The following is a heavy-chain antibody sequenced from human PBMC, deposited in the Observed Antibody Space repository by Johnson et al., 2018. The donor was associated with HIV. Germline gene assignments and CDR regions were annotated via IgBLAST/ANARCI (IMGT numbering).Heavy chain of an antibody. CDR1: GFTFSSYG. CDR3: AKGASITMIVAVVRAFDI. Sequence: QVQLVESGGGLVQPGGSLRLSCAASGFTFSSYGMHWVRQAPGKGLEWVAFIRYDGSNKYYADSVKGRFTISRDNSKNTLYLQMNSLRAEDTAVYYCAKGASITMIVAVVRAFDIWGQGTMVTVSS. CDR2: IRYDGSNK. J-gene: IGHJ3*02. V-gene: IGHV3-30*02. D-gene: IGHD3-22*01.